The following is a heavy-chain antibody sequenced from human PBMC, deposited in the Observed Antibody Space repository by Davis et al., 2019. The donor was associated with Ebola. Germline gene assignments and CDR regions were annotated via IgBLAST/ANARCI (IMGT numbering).Heavy chain of an antibody. CDR3: ARPIMRSYGMDV. J-gene: IGHJ6*02. V-gene: IGHV3-30-3*01. Sequence: GESLKISCAASGFTFSSYAMHWVRQAPGKGLEWVAVISYDGSNKYYADSVKGRFTISRDNSKNTLYLQMNSLRAEDTAVYYCARPIMRSYGMDVWGQGTTVTVSS. CDR2: ISYDGSNK. D-gene: IGHD6-6*01. CDR1: GFTFSSYA.